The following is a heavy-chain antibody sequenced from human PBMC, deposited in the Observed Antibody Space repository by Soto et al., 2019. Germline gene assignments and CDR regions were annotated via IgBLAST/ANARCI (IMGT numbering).Heavy chain of an antibody. CDR2: ISGSGGST. Sequence: PGGSLRLSCAASGFTFSSYAMSWVRQAPGKGLEWVSAISGSGGSTYYADSVKGRFTISRDNSKNTLYLQMNSLRAEDTAVYYCAKGDCSGGSCYLGHYYYYYYMDVWGKGTTVTVSS. CDR1: GFTFSSYA. D-gene: IGHD2-15*01. J-gene: IGHJ6*03. V-gene: IGHV3-23*01. CDR3: AKGDCSGGSCYLGHYYYYYYMDV.